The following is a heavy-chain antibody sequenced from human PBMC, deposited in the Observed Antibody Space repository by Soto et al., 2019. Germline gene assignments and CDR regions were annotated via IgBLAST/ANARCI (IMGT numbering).Heavy chain of an antibody. Sequence: QVQLQQSGPGLVKPSQTLSLTCAISGDSVSSNSAAWNWIRQSPSRGLEWLGRTYYRSKWYNDYAVSVKSRITINPDTSKNQFSLQLNSVTPDDKAVHYCARDGGYCSSTNCYLQHWGQGTLVTVSS. CDR1: GDSVSSNSAA. V-gene: IGHV6-1*01. CDR3: ARDGGYCSSTNCYLQH. D-gene: IGHD2-2*03. J-gene: IGHJ1*01. CDR2: TYYRSKWYN.